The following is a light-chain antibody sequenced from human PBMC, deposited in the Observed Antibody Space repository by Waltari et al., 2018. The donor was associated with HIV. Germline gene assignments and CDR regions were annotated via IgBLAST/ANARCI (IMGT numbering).Light chain of an antibody. J-gene: IGLJ2*01. Sequence: SYELTQPPSVSVSPGQTASITCSGDKLGDKYACWYQQKPGQSPVLVIYHDNNRPSGIPERFSGSNSGNTATLTISGTQAMDEADYYCQAWDSSHVVFGGGTKLTVL. V-gene: IGLV3-1*01. CDR2: HDN. CDR1: KLGDKY. CDR3: QAWDSSHVV.